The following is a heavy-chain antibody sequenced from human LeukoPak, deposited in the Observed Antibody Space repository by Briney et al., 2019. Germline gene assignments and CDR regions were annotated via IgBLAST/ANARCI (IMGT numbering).Heavy chain of an antibody. CDR1: RGSFSDNY. CDR2: INHSGST. D-gene: IGHD3-22*01. Sequence: SETLSLTCAVYRGSFSDNYWSWIRQPPGKGPEWIGEINHSGSTNYNPSLKSRVTISIDTSKNQLSLKLSSVTAADTAVYYCARASYSYDISGWVPFDYWGQGTLVTVSS. J-gene: IGHJ4*02. V-gene: IGHV4-34*01. CDR3: ARASYSYDISGWVPFDY.